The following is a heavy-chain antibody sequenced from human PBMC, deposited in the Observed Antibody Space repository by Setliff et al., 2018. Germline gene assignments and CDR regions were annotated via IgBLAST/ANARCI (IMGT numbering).Heavy chain of an antibody. V-gene: IGHV3-11*04. D-gene: IGHD3-10*01. CDR1: GFSFIDTY. Sequence: LRLSCAASGFSFIDTYMSWVRQAPGKGLEWVSKISGSGSTTYYADSVRGRFTISRDNAKDSLYLQMNSLRAEDTALYYCARDGVFYAMDVWGRGTTVTVSS. J-gene: IGHJ6*02. CDR3: ARDGVFYAMDV. CDR2: ISGSGSTT.